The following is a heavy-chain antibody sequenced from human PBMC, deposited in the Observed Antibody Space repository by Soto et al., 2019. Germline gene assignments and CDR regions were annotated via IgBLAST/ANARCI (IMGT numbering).Heavy chain of an antibody. Sequence: GGSLRLSCAASGFTFSSYAMSWVSQAQGKGLEWVSAISGSGGSTYYADSVKGRFTIYRDNSKNTLYLQMNSLRAEDTAVYFCAKARPEMATIVYFDYWGQGTLGTVSS. J-gene: IGHJ4*02. V-gene: IGHV3-23*01. CDR3: AKARPEMATIVYFDY. CDR1: GFTFSSYA. D-gene: IGHD5-12*01. CDR2: ISGSGGST.